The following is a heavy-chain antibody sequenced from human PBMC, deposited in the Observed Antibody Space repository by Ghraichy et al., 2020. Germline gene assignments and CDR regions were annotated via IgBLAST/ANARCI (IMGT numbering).Heavy chain of an antibody. CDR2: IKEDGSEK. CDR3: ARAEANGFGP. J-gene: IGHJ5*02. CDR1: GFTFTAYW. D-gene: IGHD2-8*01. Sequence: GGSLRLSCAVSGFTFTAYWMTWVRQAPGKGLEWVANIKEDGSEKYYVDSVKGRFTVSRHNAKNSVYLQMSSLRAEDTAVYYCARAEANGFGPWGQGTLVIVSS. V-gene: IGHV3-7*03.